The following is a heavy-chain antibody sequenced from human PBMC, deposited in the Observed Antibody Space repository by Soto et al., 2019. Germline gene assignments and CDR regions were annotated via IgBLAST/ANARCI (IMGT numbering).Heavy chain of an antibody. CDR1: GDSIISSNNW. D-gene: IGHD2-15*01. CDR3: ARVRVAATWFYYGMDV. V-gene: IGHV4-4*02. Sequence: SETLSLTCAVSGDSIISSNNWWSWVRQPPGKGLEWLGEVYHSGSTNYNPSLKSRVTISVDKSKSQFSLKLSFVTAADTAVYYCARVRVAATWFYYGMDVWGQGTTVTV. J-gene: IGHJ6*02. CDR2: VYHSGST.